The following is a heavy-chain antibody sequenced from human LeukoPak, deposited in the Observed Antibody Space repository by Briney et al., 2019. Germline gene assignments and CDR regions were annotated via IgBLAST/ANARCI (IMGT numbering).Heavy chain of an antibody. D-gene: IGHD2-15*01. J-gene: IGHJ6*02. CDR1: GGTFSSYA. Sequence: AASVKVSCKASGGTFSSYAISWVRQAPGQGLEWMGRIIPIFGIANYAQKFQGRVTITADKSTRTAYMELSSLRSEDTAVYYCARTGTYCSGGSCYWGYYYYGMDVWGQGTTVTVSS. CDR2: IIPIFGIA. V-gene: IGHV1-69*04. CDR3: ARTGTYCSGGSCYWGYYYYGMDV.